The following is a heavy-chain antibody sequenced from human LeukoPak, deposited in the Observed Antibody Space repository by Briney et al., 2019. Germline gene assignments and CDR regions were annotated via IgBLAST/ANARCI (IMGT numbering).Heavy chain of an antibody. CDR3: AGSLGRISMLGKLIIRLHY. Sequence: GGSLRLSCAASGFTFSSYAMSWVRQSPGKGLEWVAVISHDGSEMYYETSVKGRFTISRDNSKSTVFLEMNTLRPEDTAVYCCAGSLGRISMLGKLIIRLHYWGQGTLVSVSS. CDR2: ISHDGSEM. CDR1: GFTFSSYA. D-gene: IGHD2/OR15-2a*01. V-gene: IGHV3-30*04. J-gene: IGHJ4*02.